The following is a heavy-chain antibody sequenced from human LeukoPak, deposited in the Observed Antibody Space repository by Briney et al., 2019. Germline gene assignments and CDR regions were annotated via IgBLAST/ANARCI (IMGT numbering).Heavy chain of an antibody. CDR2: INHSGST. V-gene: IGHV4-34*01. CDR3: AREDIVVVPAAGPFDY. Sequence: SETLSLTCAVYGGSFSGYYWSWIRQPPGRGLEWIGEINHSGSTNYNPSLKSRVTISVDTSMNQFSLKLSSVTAADTAVYYCAREDIVVVPAAGPFDYWGQGTLVTVSS. D-gene: IGHD2-2*01. J-gene: IGHJ4*02. CDR1: GGSFSGYY.